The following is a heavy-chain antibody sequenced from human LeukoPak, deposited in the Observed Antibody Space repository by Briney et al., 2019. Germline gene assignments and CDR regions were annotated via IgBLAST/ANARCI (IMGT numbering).Heavy chain of an antibody. Sequence: PSETLSLTCTVSGDSISSNNYYWGWIRQPPGKGLEWIGSIYYSGSTYYNRSLKSRVTISVDTSKNQFSLKLNSVTAADTAVYYCARDGRGGRGWFDPWGQGTLVTVSS. CDR3: ARDGRGGRGWFDP. D-gene: IGHD2-15*01. CDR2: IYYSGST. J-gene: IGHJ5*02. CDR1: GDSISSNNYY. V-gene: IGHV4-39*02.